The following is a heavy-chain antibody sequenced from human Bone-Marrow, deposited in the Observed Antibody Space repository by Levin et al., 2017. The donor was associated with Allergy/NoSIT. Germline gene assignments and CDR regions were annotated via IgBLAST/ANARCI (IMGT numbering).Heavy chain of an antibody. J-gene: IGHJ4*02. CDR3: ARDNSGNLDY. CDR2: IFNTGTS. Sequence: SQTLSLTCNVSGDSISRSSDYWGWIRQPPGKGLEWIASIFNTGTSYYSPSLESRVTISVDTSKNQFSLRLKSVTAADTAVYYCARDNSGNLDYWGRGTLVTVSS. V-gene: IGHV4-39*07. CDR1: GDSISRSSDY. D-gene: IGHD1-26*01.